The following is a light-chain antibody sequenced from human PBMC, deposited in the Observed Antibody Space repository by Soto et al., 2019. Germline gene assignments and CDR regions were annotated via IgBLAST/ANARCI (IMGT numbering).Light chain of an antibody. CDR3: QQYNIWPYT. CDR1: QSVSSSY. V-gene: IGKV3-20*01. Sequence: EIVLTQSPGSLSLSPGERATLSCRASQSVSSSYLAWYQQKPGQAPRLLIYAASSRATGTPDRFSGSGSGTDFTLTISSLQSEDFAIYYCQQYNIWPYTFGQGTRLEIK. CDR2: AAS. J-gene: IGKJ5*01.